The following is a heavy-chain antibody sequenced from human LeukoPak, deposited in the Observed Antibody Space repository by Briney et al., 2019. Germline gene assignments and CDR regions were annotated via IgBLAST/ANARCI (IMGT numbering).Heavy chain of an antibody. V-gene: IGHV3-30-3*01. CDR1: GFTFSSYA. CDR2: ISYDGSNK. Sequence: GGSLRLSCAASGFTFSSYAMHWVRQAPGKGLEWVAVISYDGSNKYYADSVKGRFTISRDNSKNTLYLQMNSLRAEDTAVYYCATMRVRGVISWGQGTLVTVSS. D-gene: IGHD3-10*01. CDR3: ATMRVRGVIS. J-gene: IGHJ5*02.